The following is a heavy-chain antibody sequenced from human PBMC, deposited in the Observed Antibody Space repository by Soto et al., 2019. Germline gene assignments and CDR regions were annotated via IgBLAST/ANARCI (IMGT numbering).Heavy chain of an antibody. CDR2: ISSSSSYI. Sequence: GGSLRLSCAASGFTFSSYSMNWVRQAPGKGLEWVSSISSSSSYIYYADSVKGRFTISRDNAKNSLYLQMNSLRAEDTAVYYCARPGFGGLGMDVWGQGTTVTVSS. CDR3: ARPGFGGLGMDV. CDR1: GFTFSSYS. J-gene: IGHJ6*02. D-gene: IGHD2-15*01. V-gene: IGHV3-21*01.